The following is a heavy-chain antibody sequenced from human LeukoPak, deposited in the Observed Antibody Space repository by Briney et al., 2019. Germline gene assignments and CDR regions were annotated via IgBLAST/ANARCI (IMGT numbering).Heavy chain of an antibody. V-gene: IGHV1-18*01. J-gene: IGHJ6*02. Sequence: ASVKVSCKASGYTFTSYVISWVRQAPGQGLEWMGWISAYNGNTNYAQKLQGRVTMTTDTSTSTAYMELRSLRSDDTAVYYCARADPVLLWFGELSNYYGMDVWGQGTTVTVSS. CDR3: ARADPVLLWFGELSNYYGMDV. CDR2: ISAYNGNT. CDR1: GYTFTSYV. D-gene: IGHD3-10*01.